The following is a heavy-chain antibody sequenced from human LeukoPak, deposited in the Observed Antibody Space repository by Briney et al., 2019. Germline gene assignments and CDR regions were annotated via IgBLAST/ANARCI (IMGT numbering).Heavy chain of an antibody. CDR2: IIPIFGIA. J-gene: IGHJ4*02. CDR3: ARDSHESMITFGGVIAT. Sequence: SVKVSCKASEYTFTGYYMHWVRQAPGQGLEWMGRIIPIFGIANYAQKFQGRVTITADKSTSTAYMELSSLRSEDTAVYYCARDSHESMITFGGVIATWGQGTLVTVSS. D-gene: IGHD3-16*02. CDR1: EYTFTGYY. V-gene: IGHV1-69*04.